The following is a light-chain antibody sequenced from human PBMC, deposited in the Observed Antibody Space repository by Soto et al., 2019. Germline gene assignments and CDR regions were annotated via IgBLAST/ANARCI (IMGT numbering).Light chain of an antibody. CDR1: RSDVGAYNY. J-gene: IGLJ1*01. V-gene: IGLV2-14*01. CDR3: CSYSRSSTLL. CDR2: EVT. Sequence: QSVLTQPASVSGSPGQSIAISCTGTRSDVGAYNYVSWYQQHPGKAPKLMISEVTNRPSGVSDRFSGSKSGNTASLTISGLQAEDEADYYCCSYSRSSTLLFGTGTKVTVL.